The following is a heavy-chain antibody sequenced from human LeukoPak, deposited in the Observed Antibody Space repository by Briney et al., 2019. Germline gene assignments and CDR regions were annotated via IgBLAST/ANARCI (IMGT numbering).Heavy chain of an antibody. Sequence: SETLSLTCTVSGGSISSSSYYWGWIRQPPGRGLEWIGSIYYSGSTYYNPSLKSRVTISVDTSKNQFSLKLSSVTAADTAVYYCARRRYYYYMDVWGKGTTVTVSS. CDR3: ARRRYYYYMDV. CDR2: IYYSGST. CDR1: GGSISSSSYY. J-gene: IGHJ6*03. V-gene: IGHV4-39*01.